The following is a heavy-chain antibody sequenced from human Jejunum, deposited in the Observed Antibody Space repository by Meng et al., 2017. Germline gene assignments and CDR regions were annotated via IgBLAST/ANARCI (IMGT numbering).Heavy chain of an antibody. D-gene: IGHD1-26*01. V-gene: IGHV4-38-2*01. CDR1: GYSISSAYY. J-gene: IGHJ6*02. Sequence: GSLRLSCAVSGYSISSAYYWGWIRQSPGKGLEWIGNFYHDGTTYYNPSLKSRVTISVDTSKNQFSLKLSSVTAAETAVYYCARGTGSYGSGMDVWGQGTTVTVSS. CDR3: ARGTGSYGSGMDV. CDR2: FYHDGTT.